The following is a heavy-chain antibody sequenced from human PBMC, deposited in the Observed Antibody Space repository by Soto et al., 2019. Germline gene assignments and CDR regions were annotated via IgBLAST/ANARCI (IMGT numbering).Heavy chain of an antibody. Sequence: QVQLVQSGAEVKKPETSVKVSCKAPGGTFSTYAISWVRQAPGQGLEWMGGIIPMFGTANYAQRFQDRVTITADESTNTVYMELRSLRSDDTAVYYCARGRYGDYWGQGALVTVSS. CDR3: ARGRYGDY. V-gene: IGHV1-69*12. J-gene: IGHJ4*02. D-gene: IGHD1-1*01. CDR2: IIPMFGTA. CDR1: GGTFSTYA.